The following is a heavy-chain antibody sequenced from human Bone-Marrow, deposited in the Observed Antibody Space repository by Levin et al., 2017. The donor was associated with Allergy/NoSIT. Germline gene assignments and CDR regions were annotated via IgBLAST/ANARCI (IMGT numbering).Heavy chain of an antibody. D-gene: IGHD2-21*02. Sequence: GGSLRLSCAGSGFLFQSYKMNWVRQAPGKGLEWVSSISSRSNYIYYAESVRGRFTVSRDNAKNSLYLDLTSLRVEDTAVYYCSRSAGDDCMYYWGQGTLVTVSS. CDR3: SRSAGDDCMYY. CDR1: GFLFQSYK. V-gene: IGHV3-21*01. CDR2: ISSRSNYI. J-gene: IGHJ4*02.